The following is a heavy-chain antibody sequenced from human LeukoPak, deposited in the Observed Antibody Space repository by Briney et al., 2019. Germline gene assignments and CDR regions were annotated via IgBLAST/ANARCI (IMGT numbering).Heavy chain of an antibody. CDR3: AREKIGTGTILGKDYYYMDV. CDR2: IYYSGST. J-gene: IGHJ6*03. D-gene: IGHD1-1*01. V-gene: IGHV4-59*12. CDR1: GGSISSYY. Sequence: PSETLSLTCTVSGGSISSYYWSWIRQPPGKGLEWIGYIYYSGSTNYNPSLKSRVTISLDTSKNQFSLKLSSVTAADTAMYYCAREKIGTGTILGKDYYYMDVWGKGTTVTVSS.